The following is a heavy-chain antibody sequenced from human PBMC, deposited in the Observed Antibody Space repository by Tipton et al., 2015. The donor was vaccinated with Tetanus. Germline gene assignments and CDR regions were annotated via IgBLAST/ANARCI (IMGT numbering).Heavy chain of an antibody. J-gene: IGHJ4*02. Sequence: GASIRGGTFYWGWIRQPPGKGLEWIGSIYERGDTYYIPSLKSRVTISVDTSPNQFSLTLNSMTAPDTGVYYCARHQSGYFSPFDYWGQGKLVSVSS. CDR3: ARHQSGYFSPFDY. CDR2: IYERGDT. V-gene: IGHV4-39*01. D-gene: IGHD3-3*01. CDR1: GASIRGGTFY.